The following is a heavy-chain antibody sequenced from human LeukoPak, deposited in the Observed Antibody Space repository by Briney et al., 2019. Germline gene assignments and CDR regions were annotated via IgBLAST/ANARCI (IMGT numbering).Heavy chain of an antibody. Sequence: SETLSLTCTVSGGSISSYYWSWIRQPAGKGLEWIGRIYTSGSTNYNPSLKSRVTMSVDTSKNQFSLKLSSVTAADTAEYYCARDGYYYDSSGYYEKMYYFDYWGQGTLVTVSS. CDR3: ARDGYYYDSSGYYEKMYYFDY. CDR1: GGSISSYY. V-gene: IGHV4-4*07. D-gene: IGHD3-22*01. CDR2: IYTSGST. J-gene: IGHJ4*02.